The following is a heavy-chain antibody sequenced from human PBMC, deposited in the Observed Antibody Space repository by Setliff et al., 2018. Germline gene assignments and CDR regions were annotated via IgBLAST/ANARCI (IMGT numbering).Heavy chain of an antibody. Sequence: PVESLKISCQGSGYTFTNYWIGWVRQMPGKGLEWMGILKPGDSGIRYSPSFQGQVTLSADTSIATAYLQWSSLRASDTAMYYCARLGAPASHDAFDIWGQGTMVTVS. CDR2: LKPGDSGI. CDR3: ARLGAPASHDAFDI. V-gene: IGHV5-51*01. D-gene: IGHD6-25*01. J-gene: IGHJ3*02. CDR1: GYTFTNYW.